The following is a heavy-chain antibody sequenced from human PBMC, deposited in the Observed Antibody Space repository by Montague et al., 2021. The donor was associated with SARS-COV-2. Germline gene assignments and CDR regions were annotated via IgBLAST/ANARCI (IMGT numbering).Heavy chain of an antibody. CDR3: ARGSTGWYAIFGHYGMDV. CDR2: IKHDGSEK. D-gene: IGHD6-19*01. J-gene: IGHJ6*02. CDR1: RFTFSDFW. V-gene: IGHV3-7*01. Sequence: SLRLSCAASRFTFSDFWMNWVRQAPGKGLEWVADIKHDGSEKSYVDSVXGLFTISRDNAKNSLYLQMNSLRAEDTAVYYCARGSTGWYAIFGHYGMDVWGQGTTVTVSS.